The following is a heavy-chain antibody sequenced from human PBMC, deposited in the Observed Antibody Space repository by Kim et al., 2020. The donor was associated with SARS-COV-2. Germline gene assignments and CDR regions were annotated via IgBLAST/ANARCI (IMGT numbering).Heavy chain of an antibody. CDR2: ISGSGGST. CDR3: ATRRAPYCGGDCYVLLDY. CDR1: GFTFSSYA. J-gene: IGHJ4*02. V-gene: IGHV3-23*01. D-gene: IGHD2-21*02. Sequence: GGSLRLSCAASGFTFSSYAMSWVRQAPGKGLEWVSAISGSGGSTYYADSVKGRFTISRDNSKNTLYLQMNSLRAEDTAVYYCATRRAPYCGGDCYVLLDYWGQGTLVTVSS.